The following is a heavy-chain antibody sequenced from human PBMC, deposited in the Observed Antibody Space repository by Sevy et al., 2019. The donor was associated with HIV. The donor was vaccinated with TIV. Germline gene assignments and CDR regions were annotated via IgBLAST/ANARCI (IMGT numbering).Heavy chain of an antibody. Sequence: GGSLRLSCAAFGFSFSSYGMHWVRQAPGKGAEWVAVMLYDGSYEYYADSVKGRFTISRDNPKNTLYLQMNSLRAEDTAVYYCARGMAALPGYYYGMDVWGQGTTVTVSS. CDR3: ARGMAALPGYYYGMDV. V-gene: IGHV3-30*19. CDR2: MLYDGSYE. CDR1: GFSFSSYG. J-gene: IGHJ6*02. D-gene: IGHD6-6*01.